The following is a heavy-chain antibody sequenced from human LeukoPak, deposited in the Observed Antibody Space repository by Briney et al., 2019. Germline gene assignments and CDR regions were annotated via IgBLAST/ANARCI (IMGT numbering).Heavy chain of an antibody. D-gene: IGHD6-13*01. CDR3: ARVCIAAAGTSRYFDL. J-gene: IGHJ2*01. Sequence: PSETLSLTCTVSGASMMSYYWNWIRQPPGKGLEWIGEIYHSGSTNYNPSLKSRVTISVDKSKNQFSLKLSSVTAADTAVYYCARVCIAAAGTSRYFDLWGRGTLVTVSS. CDR1: GASMMSYY. CDR2: IYHSGST. V-gene: IGHV4-59*12.